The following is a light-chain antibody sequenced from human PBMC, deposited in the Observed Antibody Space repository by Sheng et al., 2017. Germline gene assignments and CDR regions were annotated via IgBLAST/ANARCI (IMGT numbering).Light chain of an antibody. CDR3: QQYGNPPGT. CDR2: GAT. Sequence: EIVLTQSPGTLSLSPGERATLSCRASQTIRNNYVAWYQRRPGQGPRLLIYGATTRTTGIPDRFSGSGSGADFTLTVTRLEPEDCAVYYCQQYGNPPGTFGPGTKVDIK. V-gene: IGKV3-20*01. J-gene: IGKJ3*01. CDR1: QTIRNNY.